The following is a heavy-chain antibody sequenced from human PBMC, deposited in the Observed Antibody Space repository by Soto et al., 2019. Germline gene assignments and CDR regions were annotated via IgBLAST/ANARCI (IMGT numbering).Heavy chain of an antibody. J-gene: IGHJ4*02. V-gene: IGHV3-48*01. Sequence: EVHLVESGGGLVQPGGSLRLSCAASGFIFSDYGLTWVRQAPGKGLEWVSHINAPSTSTLYADSVRGRFTISRDNAKNSVYLQMSSLSGEDTAVYYCMRDPEGDLDFDYWGQGTVVTVSS. CDR2: INAPSTST. CDR3: MRDPEGDLDFDY. D-gene: IGHD2-21*02. CDR1: GFIFSDYG.